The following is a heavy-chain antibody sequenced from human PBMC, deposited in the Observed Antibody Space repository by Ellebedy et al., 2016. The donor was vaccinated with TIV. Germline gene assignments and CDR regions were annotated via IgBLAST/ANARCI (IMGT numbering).Heavy chain of an antibody. CDR3: AIGFAPYAKGVQHAFDI. V-gene: IGHV4-39*01. CDR1: GGSISSSSYY. CDR2: IYYSGST. D-gene: IGHD3-10*01. J-gene: IGHJ3*02. Sequence: MPGGSLRLTCTVSGGSISSSSYYCGWIRQPPGKGLEWIGRIYYSGSTDYNPSLKSRVTISVATSKNQFSLKLSSVTAADTAVYYCAIGFAPYAKGVQHAFDIWGQGTMVTVSS.